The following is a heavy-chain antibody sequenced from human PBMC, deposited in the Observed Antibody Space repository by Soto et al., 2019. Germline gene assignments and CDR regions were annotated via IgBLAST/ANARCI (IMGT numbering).Heavy chain of an antibody. CDR3: ARPYDFWTGYYLPGDS. CDR2: INNDGSNT. D-gene: IGHD3-3*01. V-gene: IGHV3-74*01. Sequence: EVQLVESGGGLVQPGESLRLSCAASGFSFSSSWMHWVRQAPGKGLVWVSRINNDGSNTRYADSVKGRFTVSRDNAKNTLYLQMNSLRAEDTAVSYCARPYDFWTGYYLPGDSWGQGTLVTVSS. J-gene: IGHJ5*02. CDR1: GFSFSSSW.